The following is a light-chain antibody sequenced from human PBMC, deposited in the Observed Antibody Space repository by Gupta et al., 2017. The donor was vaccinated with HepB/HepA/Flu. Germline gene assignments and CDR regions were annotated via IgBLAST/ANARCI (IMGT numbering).Light chain of an antibody. CDR2: DAF. V-gene: IGKV3-11*01. Sequence: EIVLTQSPATLSLSPGERATLSCRASQSVSSYLAWYQQKPGQAPRLLIYDAFNRDTGIPARFSGSGCGKDFTLTISSREPEDFAVYDCQQHSNWPPYTFGQGTKVEIK. CDR3: QQHSNWPPYT. CDR1: QSVSSY. J-gene: IGKJ2*01.